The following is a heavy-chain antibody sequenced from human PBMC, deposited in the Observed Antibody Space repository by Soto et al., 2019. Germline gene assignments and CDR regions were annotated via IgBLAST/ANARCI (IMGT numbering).Heavy chain of an antibody. J-gene: IGHJ1*01. D-gene: IGHD6-19*01. CDR2: ISGSGGST. V-gene: IGHV3-23*01. CDR1: GFTFSSYA. Sequence: EVQLLESGGGLVQPGGSLRLSCAASGFTFSSYAMSWVRQAPGKGLEWVSAISGSGGSTYYSDSVKGRLTISRDNSKTTLYLQMNSLRAEDTAVYYCATDTYSSGWYRAKYCQHWGQGTLVTVSS. CDR3: ATDTYSSGWYRAKYCQH.